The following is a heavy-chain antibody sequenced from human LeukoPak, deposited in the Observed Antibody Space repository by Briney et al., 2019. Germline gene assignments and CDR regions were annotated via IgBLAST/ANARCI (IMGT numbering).Heavy chain of an antibody. CDR1: GFTVSSNY. CDR2: IYSGGST. D-gene: IGHD3-9*01. Sequence: GGSLRLSCAASGFTVSSNYMSWVRQAPGKGLEWVSVIYSGGSTYYADSVKGRFTISRDNSKNTLYLQMNSLRAEDTAVYYCAKDAYYDILTGYHNWFDPWGQGTLVTVSS. J-gene: IGHJ5*02. CDR3: AKDAYYDILTGYHNWFDP. V-gene: IGHV3-53*05.